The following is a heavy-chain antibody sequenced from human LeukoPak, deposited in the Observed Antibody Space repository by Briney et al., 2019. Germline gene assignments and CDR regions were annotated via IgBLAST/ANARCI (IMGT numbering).Heavy chain of an antibody. V-gene: IGHV3-7*01. Sequence: PGGSLRLSCAASGFTFSSDWMSWVRQAPGKGLEWVANIKQDGSEKYYVDSVKGRFTISRDNAKNSLYLQMNSLRAEDTAVYYCARLGATGDYFAYWGQGTLVTVSS. D-gene: IGHD1-26*01. CDR1: GFTFSSDW. CDR2: IKQDGSEK. CDR3: ARLGATGDYFAY. J-gene: IGHJ4*02.